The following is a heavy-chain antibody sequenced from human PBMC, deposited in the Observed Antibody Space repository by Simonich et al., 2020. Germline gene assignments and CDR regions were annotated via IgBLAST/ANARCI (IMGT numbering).Heavy chain of an antibody. Sequence: EVQLVESGGGLVKPGGSLRLSCAASGFTFSSYSMNWVRQAPGRGLEWVSSNSIISSYIDYADSVKGRFTISRDNAKNSLYLQMNSLRAEDAAVYYCAREIEAGNAFDIWGQGTMVTVSS. CDR2: NSIISSYI. V-gene: IGHV3-21*01. J-gene: IGHJ3*02. CDR1: GFTFSSYS. CDR3: AREIEAGNAFDI.